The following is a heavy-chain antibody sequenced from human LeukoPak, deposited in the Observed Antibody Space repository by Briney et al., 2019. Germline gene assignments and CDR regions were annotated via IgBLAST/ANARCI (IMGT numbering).Heavy chain of an antibody. V-gene: IGHV3-23*01. D-gene: IGHD2-15*01. CDR2: ISGNGGYT. Sequence: HTGGSLRLSCAASGFIFSSYAMSWVRQAPGKGLEWVSGISGNGGYTYYADSVKGRFTISRDNSKNTLYLQMNSLRAEDTAVYYCAKGRTMGYCSGGRCAYFDYWGQGTLVTVSS. CDR1: GFIFSSYA. J-gene: IGHJ4*02. CDR3: AKGRTMGYCSGGRCAYFDY.